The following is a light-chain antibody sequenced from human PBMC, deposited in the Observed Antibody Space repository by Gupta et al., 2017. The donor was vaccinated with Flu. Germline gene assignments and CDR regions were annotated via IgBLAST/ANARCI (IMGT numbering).Light chain of an antibody. CDR2: GNS. CDR1: SPNIGAGYD. V-gene: IGLV1-40*01. CDR3: QSYDSSRSGSRV. J-gene: IGLJ3*02. Sequence: QSVLTQPPPVSGAPGQRVTISCTGSSPNIGAGYDVHWYQQLPGPAPKLLIYGNSNRPSGVPDRFSGSKSGTSASLAITGLQAEDEADYYCQSYDSSRSGSRVFGGGTKLTVL.